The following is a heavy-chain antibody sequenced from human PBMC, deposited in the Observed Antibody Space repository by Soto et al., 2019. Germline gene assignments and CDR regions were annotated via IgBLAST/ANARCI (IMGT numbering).Heavy chain of an antibody. CDR2: ISAYNGDT. D-gene: IGHD3-10*01. Sequence: QVLLVQSGAEVKKPGASVKVSCKASGYTFTSHGISWVRQAPEQGLEWMGWISAYNGDTNYAQKLQGRVTLTTDTSTSTAYMEVRSLRSEDTAVYYCARMVRGSNIDYYHYMDVWGKGTTVTVSS. J-gene: IGHJ6*03. CDR3: ARMVRGSNIDYYHYMDV. V-gene: IGHV1-18*01. CDR1: GYTFTSHG.